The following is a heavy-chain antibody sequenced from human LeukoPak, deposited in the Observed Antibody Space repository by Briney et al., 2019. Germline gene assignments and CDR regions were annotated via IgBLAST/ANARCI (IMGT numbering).Heavy chain of an antibody. V-gene: IGHV3-48*04. Sequence: GGSLRLSCAASGFTFSSYSMNWVRQAAGKGLEWVSYISSSSSTIYYADSVKGRFTISRDNAKNSLYLQMNSLRAEDTAVYYCARGHYYDSSGYFSVYYFDYWGQGTLVTVSS. CDR3: ARGHYYDSSGYFSVYYFDY. CDR2: ISSSSSTI. D-gene: IGHD3-22*01. J-gene: IGHJ4*02. CDR1: GFTFSSYS.